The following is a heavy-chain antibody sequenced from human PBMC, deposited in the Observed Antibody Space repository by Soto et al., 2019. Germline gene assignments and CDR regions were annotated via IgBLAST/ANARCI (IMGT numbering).Heavy chain of an antibody. CDR3: AGEGVLATFGVV. V-gene: IGHV4-59*01. CDR2: VYYGGST. J-gene: IGHJ4*02. Sequence: QVQLQESGPGLVKSSETLSLTCTVSGDSIRSYYWTWIRQPPGRGLEWIGHVYYGGSTNYNPSLKSRVTISLDTSKNQFALRLTSMTAADTAVYYCAGEGVLATFGVVWGQGTRVTVSS. CDR1: GDSIRSYY. D-gene: IGHD3-3*01.